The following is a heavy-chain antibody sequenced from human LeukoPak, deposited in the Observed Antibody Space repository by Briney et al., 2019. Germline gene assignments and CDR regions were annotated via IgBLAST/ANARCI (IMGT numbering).Heavy chain of an antibody. Sequence: SETLSLTCTVSGGSISSYYWSWIRQPPGKGLEWIGYIYYSGSTNYNPSLKSRVTISVDTSKNQFSLKLSSVTAADTAVYYCARRRGYSYFDYWGQGTLVTVSS. J-gene: IGHJ4*02. V-gene: IGHV4-59*01. CDR1: GGSISSYY. CDR3: ARRRGYSYFDY. CDR2: IYYSGST. D-gene: IGHD5-18*01.